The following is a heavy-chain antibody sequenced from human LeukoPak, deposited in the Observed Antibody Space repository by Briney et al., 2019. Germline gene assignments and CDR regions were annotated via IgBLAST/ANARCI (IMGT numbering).Heavy chain of an antibody. Sequence: ASVKVSCKASGYTFSSYDINWVRQATGQGLEWMGWVNPNSGNTGYAQKFQGRVTITRNTSISTAYMELSSLRSEDTAVYYCARGPIRESSVWPRPNYMDVWGKGTTVTVSS. CDR1: GYTFSSYD. CDR3: ARGPIRESSVWPRPNYMDV. D-gene: IGHD6-19*01. CDR2: VNPNSGNT. V-gene: IGHV1-8*03. J-gene: IGHJ6*03.